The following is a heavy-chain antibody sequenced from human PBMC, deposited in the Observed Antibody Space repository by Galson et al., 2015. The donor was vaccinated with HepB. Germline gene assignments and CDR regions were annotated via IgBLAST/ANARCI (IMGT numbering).Heavy chain of an antibody. CDR2: ISGSGGST. CDR3: AKETTFGVQLWDPFDY. V-gene: IGHV3-23*01. Sequence: SLRLSCAASGFTFSSYAMSWVRQAPGKGLEWVSAISGSGGSTYYADSVKGRFTISRDNSKNTLYLQMNSLRAEDTAVYYCAKETTFGVQLWDPFDYWGQGTLVTVSS. D-gene: IGHD5-18*01. J-gene: IGHJ4*02. CDR1: GFTFSSYA.